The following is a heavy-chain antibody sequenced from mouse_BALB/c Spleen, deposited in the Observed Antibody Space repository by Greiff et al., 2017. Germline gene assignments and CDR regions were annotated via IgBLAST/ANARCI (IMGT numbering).Heavy chain of an antibody. V-gene: IGHV5-12-1*01. CDR3: ARQYYGSSDAWFAY. J-gene: IGHJ3*01. Sequence: EVMLVESGGGLVKPGGSLKLSCAASGFAFSSYDMSWVRQTPEKRLEWVAYISSGGGSTYYPDTVKGRFTISRDNAKNTLYLQMSSLKSEDTAMYYCARQYYGSSDAWFAYWGQGTLVTVSA. D-gene: IGHD1-1*01. CDR2: ISSGGGST. CDR1: GFAFSSYD.